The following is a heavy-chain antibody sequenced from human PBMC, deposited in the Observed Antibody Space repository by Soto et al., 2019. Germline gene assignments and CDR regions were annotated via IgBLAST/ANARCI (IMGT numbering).Heavy chain of an antibody. Sequence: GGSLRLSCTASGFTFSSYPMHWVRQAPGKGLEWVAVISYDGSNKYYADSVKGRFTISRDNSKNTMYLQMNTLRAEDTAVYYCARDYDSSLWGQGTLVTVSS. CDR3: ARDYDSSL. V-gene: IGHV3-30-3*01. CDR1: GFTFSSYP. J-gene: IGHJ4*02. D-gene: IGHD3-22*01. CDR2: ISYDGSNK.